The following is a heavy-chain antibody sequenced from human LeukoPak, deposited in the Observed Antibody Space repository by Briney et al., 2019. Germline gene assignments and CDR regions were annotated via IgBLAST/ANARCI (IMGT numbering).Heavy chain of an antibody. Sequence: PSETLSLTCTVSGGSMNRYFWSWIRQPPGKGLEWIGYIYYGGNTIDNPSLKSRVTISLDTSKNQVSLRLSSVIAADTAVYYCARTSDPGYFDYWGRGTLVTVSS. CDR3: ARTSDPGYFDY. V-gene: IGHV4-59*01. CDR2: IYYGGNT. CDR1: GGSMNRYF. J-gene: IGHJ4*02.